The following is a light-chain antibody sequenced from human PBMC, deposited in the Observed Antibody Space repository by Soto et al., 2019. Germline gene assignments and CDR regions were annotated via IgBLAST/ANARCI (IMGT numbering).Light chain of an antibody. CDR3: GADHGSGSTFVYV. Sequence: QAVVTQPPSASASLGASVTLTCTLSSGYSSYKVDWYQQRPGKGPRFVMRVGTGGIVGFKGDGIPDRFSVLGSGLNRYLTIENIQEEDESDYHCGADHGSGSTFVYVFGTGTKVTVL. CDR2: VGTGGIVG. J-gene: IGLJ1*01. V-gene: IGLV9-49*01. CDR1: SGYSSYK.